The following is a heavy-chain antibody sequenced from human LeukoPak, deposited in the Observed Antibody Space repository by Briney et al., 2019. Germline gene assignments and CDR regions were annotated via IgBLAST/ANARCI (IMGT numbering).Heavy chain of an antibody. V-gene: IGHV1-46*01. CDR1: VYACTIHY. Sequence: EASVKLSCNSSVYACTIHYMHWVRQAPGQGLEWVGLINPSCSSTIYAQKFQGRVTMPRDTSTSTVYMELSSLRSEDTAVYYCARIGWFGELYPGFWGQGTLVTVSS. J-gene: IGHJ4*02. CDR3: ARIGWFGELYPGF. CDR2: INPSCSST. D-gene: IGHD3-10*01.